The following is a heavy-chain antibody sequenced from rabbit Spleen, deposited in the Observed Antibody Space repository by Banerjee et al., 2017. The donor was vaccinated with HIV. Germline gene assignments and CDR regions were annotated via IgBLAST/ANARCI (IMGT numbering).Heavy chain of an antibody. J-gene: IGHJ4*01. CDR2: IDSGSSGFT. D-gene: IGHD1-1*01. CDR3: ASGYSDIYFNL. Sequence: QSLEESGGGLVKPGASLTLTCKASGFSFSFSSYMCWVRQAPGKGLEWIACIDSGSSGFTYFASWAKGRFTISKTSSTTVTLQMTSLTAADTATYFCASGYSDIYFNLWGPGTLVTVS. CDR1: GFSFSFSSY. V-gene: IGHV1S40*01.